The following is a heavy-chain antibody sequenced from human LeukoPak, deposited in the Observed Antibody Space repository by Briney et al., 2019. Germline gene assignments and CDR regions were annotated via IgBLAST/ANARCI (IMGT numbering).Heavy chain of an antibody. D-gene: IGHD5-18*01. V-gene: IGHV4-34*01. CDR2: INHSGST. J-gene: IGHJ5*02. CDR3: ARGLGYSYGPA. CDR1: GGSFSGYY. Sequence: PSETLSLTCAVYGGSFSGYYWSWIRQPPGKGLEWIGEINHSGSTNYSPSLKSRVTISVDTSKNQFSLKLSSVTAADTAVYYCARGLGYSYGPAWGQGTLVTVSS.